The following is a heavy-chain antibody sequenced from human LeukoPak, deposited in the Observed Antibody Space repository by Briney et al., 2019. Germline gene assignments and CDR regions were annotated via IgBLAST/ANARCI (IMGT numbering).Heavy chain of an antibody. J-gene: IGHJ3*02. CDR1: GFTVSSNY. CDR3: ARLSDSNLYGVFDI. CDR2: LYSGGST. Sequence: GGSLRLSCAASGFTVSSNYMGWVRQAPGKGLEWVSILYSGGSTYYPDSVKGRFTISRDNSQNTLYLQMDSLRPEDSAVYYCARLSDSNLYGVFDIWGHGTMVSVSS. V-gene: IGHV3-66*02. D-gene: IGHD3-22*01.